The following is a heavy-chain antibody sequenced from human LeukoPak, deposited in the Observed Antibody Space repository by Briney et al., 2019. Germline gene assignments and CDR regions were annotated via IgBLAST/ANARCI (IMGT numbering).Heavy chain of an antibody. CDR3: ARQFSGYSGYDSGYYYYYMDV. Sequence: SETLSHTCTVSGGSISSYYWSWIRQPPGKGLEWIGYIYTSGSTNYNPSLKSRVTISVDTSKNQFSLKLSSVTAADTAVYYCARQFSGYSGYDSGYYYYYMDVWGKGTTVTVSS. D-gene: IGHD5-12*01. J-gene: IGHJ6*03. V-gene: IGHV4-4*09. CDR1: GGSISSYY. CDR2: IYTSGST.